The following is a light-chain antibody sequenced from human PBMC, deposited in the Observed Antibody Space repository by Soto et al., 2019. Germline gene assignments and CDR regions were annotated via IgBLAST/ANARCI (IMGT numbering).Light chain of an antibody. J-gene: IGKJ3*01. Sequence: EIVLTQSPGTLSLSPGERATLSCRASQSVSSSYLGWYQQKPGQAPRLLIYGASSRATGIPDRFSGSGSGTDFTLTISRLGPEDFAVYSCQQYGSSPPFTFGPGTKVDIK. CDR2: GAS. CDR1: QSVSSSY. CDR3: QQYGSSPPFT. V-gene: IGKV3-20*01.